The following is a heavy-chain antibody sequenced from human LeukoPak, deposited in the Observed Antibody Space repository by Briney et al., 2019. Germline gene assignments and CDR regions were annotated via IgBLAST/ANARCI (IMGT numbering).Heavy chain of an antibody. CDR3: AKASTLTGYPTNFDY. CDR1: GFSFSSYA. D-gene: IGHD3-9*01. CDR2: ISGSGGST. V-gene: IGHV3-23*01. Sequence: GGSLRLSCAASGFSFSSYAMSWARQAPGKGLEWVSAISGSGGSTYYADSVKGRFTISRDNSKNTLYLQMNSLRAEDTAVYYCAKASTLTGYPTNFDYWGQGTLVTVSS. J-gene: IGHJ4*02.